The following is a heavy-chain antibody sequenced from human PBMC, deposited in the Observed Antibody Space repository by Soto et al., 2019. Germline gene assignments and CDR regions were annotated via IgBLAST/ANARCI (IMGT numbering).Heavy chain of an antibody. J-gene: IGHJ4*02. D-gene: IGHD5-18*01. Sequence: SGTLSLTCTVYGGSVTSDEDYWTWIRQSPGKGLEWIGYISNSGSTGYNPSLKTRLSMSVDRSKNQFTLRLTSVTAADTAVYFCSTMSGSPYGYTHLRGQATHVTVSS. CDR2: ISNSGST. V-gene: IGHV4-30-4*01. CDR3: STMSGSPYGYTHL. CDR1: GGSVTSDEDY.